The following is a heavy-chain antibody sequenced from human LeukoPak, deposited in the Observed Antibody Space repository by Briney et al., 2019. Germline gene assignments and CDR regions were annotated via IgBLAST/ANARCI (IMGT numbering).Heavy chain of an antibody. CDR3: ARIFRGTYSDY. Sequence: PGGSLRLSCAASGFTVSSNYMSWVRQAPGKGLEWVSVIYSGGATYYADSVKGRFTISRDISKNTVYLQMNSLRVEDTAIYYCARIFRGTYSDYWGQEPRVTVSS. D-gene: IGHD3-10*01. CDR2: IYSGGAT. CDR1: GFTVSSNY. V-gene: IGHV3-53*01. J-gene: IGHJ4*02.